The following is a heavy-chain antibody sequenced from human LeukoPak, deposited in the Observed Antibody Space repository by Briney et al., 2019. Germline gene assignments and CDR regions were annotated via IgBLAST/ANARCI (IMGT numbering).Heavy chain of an antibody. CDR3: AKMRGQYYHSYYMDA. V-gene: IGHV3-23*01. J-gene: IGHJ6*03. CDR2: GGSGGST. Sequence: GGSLRLSCAASGFIFSSYAMSWVRQAPGKELEWVSYGGSGGSTYYADSVKGRFTVSRDNSKSTLYLQMNSLTAEDTAVYYCAKMRGQYYHSYYMDAWGKGTTVTVSS. CDR1: GFIFSSYA.